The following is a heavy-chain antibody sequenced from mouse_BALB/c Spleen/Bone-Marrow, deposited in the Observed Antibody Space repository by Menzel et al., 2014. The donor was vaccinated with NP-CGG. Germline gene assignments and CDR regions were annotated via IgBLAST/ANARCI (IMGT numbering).Heavy chain of an antibody. J-gene: IGHJ2*01. CDR1: GYTFTSYY. V-gene: IGHV1S56*01. Sequence: QVQLQQSGPELVKPGASVRISCKASGYTFTSYYIHWVKRRPGQGLEWIGWIYPGNVNTKYNEKFKGKATLTADKSSNTAYMQLSSLTSEDSAVYFCARGSSFDYWGQGTTLTVSS. CDR2: IYPGNVNT. D-gene: IGHD1-1*01. CDR3: ARGSSFDY.